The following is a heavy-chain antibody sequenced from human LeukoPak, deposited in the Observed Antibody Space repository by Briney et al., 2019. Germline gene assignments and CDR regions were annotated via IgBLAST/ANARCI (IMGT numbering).Heavy chain of an antibody. Sequence: GGSLRPSCVASGFTFSSYAMSWVRQAPGKGLEWVSAISGSGGSTYYADSVKGRFTISRDNSKNTLYLQMNSLRAEDTAVYYCAKDLYPSYDILTGYYGGAFDIWGQGTMVTVSS. CDR1: GFTFSSYA. CDR2: ISGSGGST. J-gene: IGHJ3*02. D-gene: IGHD3-9*01. V-gene: IGHV3-23*01. CDR3: AKDLYPSYDILTGYYGGAFDI.